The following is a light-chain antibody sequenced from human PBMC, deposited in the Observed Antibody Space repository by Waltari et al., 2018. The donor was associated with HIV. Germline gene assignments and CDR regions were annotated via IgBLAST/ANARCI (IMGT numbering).Light chain of an antibody. CDR1: QSISAK. V-gene: IGKV3-15*01. CDR2: EAA. CDR3: QQYDSGPRGIT. J-gene: IGKJ2*01. Sequence: EKVMTQSPPTLSVSPGQRVTLSCTASQSISAKVAWYQQRPGQAPRLLIYEAATRPTGIPARFSGSGSGTEFTLTISSLQSEDFATYFCQQYDSGPRGITFGQGTMLEIK.